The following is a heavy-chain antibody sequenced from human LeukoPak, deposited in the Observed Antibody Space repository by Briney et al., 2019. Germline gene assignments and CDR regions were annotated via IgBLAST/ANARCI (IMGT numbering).Heavy chain of an antibody. Sequence: GASVKVSCKASGYTFTGYYMHWVRQAPGQGLEWMGWINPNSGGTNYAQKFQGRVTMTRDTSISTAYMELSRLRSDETAVYYCARGGVELWLLGSYQEPYFGYWGQGTLVTVSS. CDR3: ARGGVELWLLGSYQEPYFGY. CDR1: GYTFTGYY. V-gene: IGHV1-2*02. CDR2: INPNSGGT. D-gene: IGHD5-18*01. J-gene: IGHJ4*02.